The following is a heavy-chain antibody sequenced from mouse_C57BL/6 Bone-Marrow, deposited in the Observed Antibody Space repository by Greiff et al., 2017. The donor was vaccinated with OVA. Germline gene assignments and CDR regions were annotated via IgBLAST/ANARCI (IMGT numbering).Heavy chain of an antibody. CDR2: IYPGNSDT. CDR3: TRDYDYDVPYYFDY. V-gene: IGHV1-5*01. Sequence: EVQLQESGTVLARPGASVKMSCKTSGYTFTSYWMHWVKQRPGQGLEWIGAIYPGNSDTSYNQKFKGKAKLTAVTSASTAYMELSSLTNEDSAVYYCTRDYDYDVPYYFDYWGQGTTLTVSS. J-gene: IGHJ2*01. CDR1: GYTFTSYW. D-gene: IGHD2-4*01.